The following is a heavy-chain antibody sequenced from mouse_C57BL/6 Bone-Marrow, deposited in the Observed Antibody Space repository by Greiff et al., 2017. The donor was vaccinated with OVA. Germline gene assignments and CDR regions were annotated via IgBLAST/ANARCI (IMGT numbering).Heavy chain of an antibody. V-gene: IGHV1-69*01. CDR1: GYTFTSYW. CDR3: ASPYKGWFAY. CDR2: IDPSDSYT. D-gene: IGHD1-3*01. Sequence: QVQLQQPGAELVMPGASVKLSCKASGYTFTSYWMHWVKQRPGQGLEWIGEIDPSDSYTNYNQKFKGKATLTADKSSSTAYMQLSSLTSEDSAVYFCASPYKGWFAYWGQGTLVTVSA. J-gene: IGHJ3*01.